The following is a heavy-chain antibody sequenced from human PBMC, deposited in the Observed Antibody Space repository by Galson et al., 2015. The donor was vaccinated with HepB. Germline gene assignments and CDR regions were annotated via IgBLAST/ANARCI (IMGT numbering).Heavy chain of an antibody. V-gene: IGHV3-66*01. D-gene: IGHD2/OR15-2a*01. J-gene: IGHJ3*01. CDR3: ARGATQALAPEVNLVALPISCTIVNSRVLGSHRVQLQGDLVLGCVCVDGYTTF. CDR1: GFAVNSNY. Sequence: SLRLSCAASGFAVNSNYMSWVRQAPGKGLEWVSFIYSGGSTNYADSVKGRFTISRDNSKNTLYLQMNSLRAEDTAVYYCARGATQALAPEVNLVALPISCTIVNSRVLGSHRVQLQGDLVLGCVCVDGYTTF. CDR2: IYSGGST.